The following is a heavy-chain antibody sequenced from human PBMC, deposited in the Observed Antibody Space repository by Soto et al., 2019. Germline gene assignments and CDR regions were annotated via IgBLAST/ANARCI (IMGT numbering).Heavy chain of an antibody. D-gene: IGHD3-10*01. CDR3: ARALSITMVRGEGVDV. CDR1: GYNFNIYW. J-gene: IGHJ6*02. Sequence: GESLKISCKGSGYNFNIYWIGWVRQMPGKGLEWMGIIYPDDSNTKYSPSFQGQVTVSVDKSINTAYLQWSSLKVSDTAVYYCARALSITMVRGEGVDVWGQGTTVTAP. V-gene: IGHV5-51*01. CDR2: IYPDDSNT.